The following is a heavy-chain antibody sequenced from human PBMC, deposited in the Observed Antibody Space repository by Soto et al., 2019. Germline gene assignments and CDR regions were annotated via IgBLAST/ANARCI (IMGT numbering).Heavy chain of an antibody. D-gene: IGHD3-10*01. CDR2: INPSGGST. CDR3: ASTYYYGSGSYYISHHYYYGMDV. V-gene: IGHV1-46*01. CDR1: GYTFTSYY. J-gene: IGHJ6*02. Sequence: GASVKVSCKASGYTFTSYYMHWVRQAPGQGLEWMGIINPSGGSTSYAQKFQGRVTMTRDTSTSTVYMELSSLRSEDTAVYYCASTYYYGSGSYYISHHYYYGMDVWGQGTTVTVSS.